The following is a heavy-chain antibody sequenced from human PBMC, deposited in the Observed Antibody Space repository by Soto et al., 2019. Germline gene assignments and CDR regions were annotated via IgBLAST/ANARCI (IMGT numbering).Heavy chain of an antibody. D-gene: IGHD2-15*01. J-gene: IGHJ4*02. Sequence: GGSLRLSCAASGFTFSSYAMHWVRQAPGKGLEYVSAISSNGGSTYYANSVKGRFTISRDNSKNTLYLQMGSLRAEAMAVYYCARDPENCSGGSCYFGGGSTFDYWGQGTLVTVSS. V-gene: IGHV3-64*01. CDR1: GFTFSSYA. CDR2: ISSNGGST. CDR3: ARDPENCSGGSCYFGGGSTFDY.